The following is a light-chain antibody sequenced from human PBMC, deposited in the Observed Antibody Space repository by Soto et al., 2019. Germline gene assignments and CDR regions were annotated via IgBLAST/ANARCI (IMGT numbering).Light chain of an antibody. CDR1: SSDIGDYNY. J-gene: IGLJ1*01. CDR2: EVS. CDR3: SSYAVSNNHYV. Sequence: QSVLTQPPSASGSPGQSVTISCTGTSSDIGDYNYVSWYQQHPGKAPKLMIYEVSKRPSGVPDRFSGSKSGNTASLTVSGLQAEDEADYYCSSYAVSNNHYVVGTGTKVTVL. V-gene: IGLV2-8*01.